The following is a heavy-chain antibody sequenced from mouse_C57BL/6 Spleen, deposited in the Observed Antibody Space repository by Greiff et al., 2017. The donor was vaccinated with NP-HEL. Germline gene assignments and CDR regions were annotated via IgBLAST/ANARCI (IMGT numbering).Heavy chain of an antibody. CDR3: ARYTTVVRAMDY. J-gene: IGHJ4*01. Sequence: VQLQQSGAELVKPGASVKMSCKASGYTFTSYWITWVKQRPGQGLEWIGDIYPGSGSTNYNEKFKSKATLTVDTSSSTAYMQLSSLTSEDSAVYYCARYTTVVRAMDYWGQGTSVTVSS. CDR1: GYTFTSYW. D-gene: IGHD1-1*01. V-gene: IGHV1-55*01. CDR2: IYPGSGST.